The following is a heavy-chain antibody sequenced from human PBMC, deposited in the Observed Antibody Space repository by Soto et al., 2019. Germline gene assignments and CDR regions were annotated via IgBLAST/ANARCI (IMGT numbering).Heavy chain of an antibody. CDR1: GFTFSDYW. CDR3: ARGVRGHYGFDV. Sequence: EVQLVESGGGLVQPGGSLRLSCAASGFTFSDYWIHWVRQAPGKGLVWVSRIKFDGSSANYAHSVKGRFTISRDNARDTVYLQMNSLRAEDTAVYYCARGVRGHYGFDVWGQGTLVTVSS. CDR2: IKFDGSSA. D-gene: IGHD3-10*01. J-gene: IGHJ3*01. V-gene: IGHV3-74*01.